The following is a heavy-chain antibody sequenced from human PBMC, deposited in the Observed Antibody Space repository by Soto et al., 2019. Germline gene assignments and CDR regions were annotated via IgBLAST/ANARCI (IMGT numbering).Heavy chain of an antibody. J-gene: IGHJ5*02. D-gene: IGHD2-2*02. CDR3: ATLVPAPIKLFPRLGWFDP. CDR2: IIPITDTA. CDR1: GGTFSSET. V-gene: IGHV1-69*13. Sequence: SVEVSCKXSGGTFSSETLTWLRQAPGQGLEWMGGIIPITDTANYAQKFQGRVTITADESTSTVYMELSSLRSEDTAVYYCATLVPAPIKLFPRLGWFDPWGQGTLVTVSS.